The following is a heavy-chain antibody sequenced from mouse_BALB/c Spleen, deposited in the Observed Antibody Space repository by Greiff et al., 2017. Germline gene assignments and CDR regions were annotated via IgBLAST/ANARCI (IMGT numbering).Heavy chain of an antibody. CDR1: GFNIKDTY. Sequence: VQLQQSGAELVKPGASVKLSCTASGFNIKDTYMHWVKQRPEQGLEWIGRIDPANGNTKYDPKFQGKATITADTSSNTAYLQLSSLTSEDTAVYYCARTGRGDLYAMDYWGQGTSVTVSS. CDR2: IDPANGNT. J-gene: IGHJ4*01. V-gene: IGHV14-3*02. CDR3: ARTGRGDLYAMDY. D-gene: IGHD4-1*01.